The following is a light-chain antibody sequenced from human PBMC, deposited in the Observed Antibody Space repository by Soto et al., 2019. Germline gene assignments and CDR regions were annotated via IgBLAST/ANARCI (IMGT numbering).Light chain of an antibody. Sequence: DIQMTQSPSSLSASVGDRVTITCRASQSIAYYVNWFQQKPGKAPKLLIYAASSLQSGVPSRFSSSGSGTDFTLTISSLQPEDFATYYCQQSSNSPMYTFGQGT. V-gene: IGKV1-39*01. CDR2: AAS. CDR3: QQSSNSPMYT. CDR1: QSIAYY. J-gene: IGKJ2*01.